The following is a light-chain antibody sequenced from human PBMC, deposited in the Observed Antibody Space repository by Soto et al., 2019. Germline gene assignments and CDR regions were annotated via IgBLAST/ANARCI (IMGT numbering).Light chain of an antibody. CDR3: QQYYSYLT. CDR2: AAS. Sequence: AIRMTQSPSSLSASTGDRVTITCRASQGISSYLAWYQQKPGKAPKLLIYAASTLQSGVPSRFSGSGSGTDFTLTISCLQSEDFATYYCQQYYSYLTFGPGTKLGIK. J-gene: IGKJ2*01. CDR1: QGISSY. V-gene: IGKV1-8*01.